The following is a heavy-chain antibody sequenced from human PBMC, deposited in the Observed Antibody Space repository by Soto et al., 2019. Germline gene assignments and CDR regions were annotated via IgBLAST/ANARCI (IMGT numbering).Heavy chain of an antibody. Sequence: QVQLQESGPGLVKPSWTLSLTCAVSGGSISSSNWWSWVRQPPGKGLERIGEYYHSGSTNYNPSLKSRVTISVDKSKNQFSLKLSSVTAADTAWYYCARVRYDSSGYVDYWGQGTLVTVSS. V-gene: IGHV4-4*02. J-gene: IGHJ4*02. CDR2: YYHSGST. CDR3: ARVRYDSSGYVDY. D-gene: IGHD3-22*01. CDR1: GGSISSSNW.